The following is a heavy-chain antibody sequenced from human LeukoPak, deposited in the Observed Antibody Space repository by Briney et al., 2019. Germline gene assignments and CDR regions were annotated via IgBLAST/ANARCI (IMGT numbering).Heavy chain of an antibody. V-gene: IGHV3-48*02. Sequence: GGSLSLSCAASGFTLNFYSMTWVRQAPGKGLEWISYLSDSGSSVFYADSVKGRFTISRDNGKNSLYLQMNSLRDEDTAVYYCARAKVGFSTYFLDFWGQGVLVTVSS. CDR1: GFTLNFYS. CDR2: LSDSGSSV. J-gene: IGHJ4*02. CDR3: ARAKVGFSTYFLDF. D-gene: IGHD1-26*01.